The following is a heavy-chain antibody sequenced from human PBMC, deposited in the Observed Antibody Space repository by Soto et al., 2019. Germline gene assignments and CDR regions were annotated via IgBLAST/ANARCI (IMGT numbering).Heavy chain of an antibody. CDR1: GFTFSDYY. J-gene: IGHJ4*02. CDR2: ISSSGSII. Sequence: GGCLRLSCAPSGFTFSDYYMSWIRQAPGKGLEWVSYISSSGSIIYYADSVKGRFTISRDNAKNSLYLQMNSLRAEDTAVYYCARDLGYYDSSGYFDYWGQGTLVTVSS. V-gene: IGHV3-11*01. CDR3: ARDLGYYDSSGYFDY. D-gene: IGHD3-22*01.